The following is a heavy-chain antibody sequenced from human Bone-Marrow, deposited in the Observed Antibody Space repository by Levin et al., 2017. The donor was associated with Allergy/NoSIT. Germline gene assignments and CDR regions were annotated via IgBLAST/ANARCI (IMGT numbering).Heavy chain of an antibody. CDR2: INHSGST. CDR3: ARAGRYDY. V-gene: IGHV4-39*07. CDR1: GYSISGNTYY. D-gene: IGHD3-9*01. J-gene: IGHJ4*02. Sequence: SETLSLTCTVSGYSISGNTYYWRWIRQPPGKGLEWIGSINHSGSTYYNPSLQSRVTISVDTSKNQFSLKLTSVTAADTAVYYCARAGRYDYWSQGTLVTVSS.